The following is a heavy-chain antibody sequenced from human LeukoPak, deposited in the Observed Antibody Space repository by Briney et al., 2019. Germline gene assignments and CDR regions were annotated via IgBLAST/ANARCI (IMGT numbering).Heavy chain of an antibody. Sequence: SETLSLTCTVSGGSISSYYWTWIRQPAGKGLEWIGRIYTSGSTNYNPSLKSRVTMSVDTSKNQFSLKLSSVTAADTAVYYCARDRYYYDSSGSPYFDYWGQGTLVTVSS. CDR2: IYTSGST. V-gene: IGHV4-4*07. CDR3: ARDRYYYDSSGSPYFDY. CDR1: GGSISSYY. J-gene: IGHJ4*02. D-gene: IGHD3-22*01.